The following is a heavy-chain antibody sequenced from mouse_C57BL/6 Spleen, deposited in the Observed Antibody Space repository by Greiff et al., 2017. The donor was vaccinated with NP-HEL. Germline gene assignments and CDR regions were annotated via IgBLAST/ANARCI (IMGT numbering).Heavy chain of an antibody. CDR2: INPNNGGT. CDR1: GYTFTDYN. CDR3: ARSKLGRYFDV. V-gene: IGHV1-18*01. Sequence: VQLKESGPELVKPGASVKIPCKASGYTFTDYNMDWVKQSHGKSLEWIGDINPNNGGTIYNQKFKGKATLTVDKSSSTAYMELRSLTSEDTAVYYCARSKLGRYFDVWGTGTTVTVSS. J-gene: IGHJ1*03. D-gene: IGHD4-1*01.